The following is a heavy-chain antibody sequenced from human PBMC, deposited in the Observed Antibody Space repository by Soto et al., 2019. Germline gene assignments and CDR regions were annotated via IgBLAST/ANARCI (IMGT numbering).Heavy chain of an antibody. V-gene: IGHV1-69*06. CDR2: IIPIFGTA. J-gene: IGHJ6*02. CDR3: ATSGLRFGCYYGMDV. D-gene: IGHD5-12*01. Sequence: ASVKVSWKASGGTFSSYAISWVRQAPGQGLEWMGGIIPIFGTANYAQKFQGRVTITADKSTSTAYMELSSLRSEDTAVYYCATSGLRFGCYYGMDVWGQGTTVTVSS. CDR1: GGTFSSYA.